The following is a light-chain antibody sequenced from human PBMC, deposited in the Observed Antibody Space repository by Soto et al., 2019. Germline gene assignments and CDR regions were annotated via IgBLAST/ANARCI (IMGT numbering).Light chain of an antibody. CDR3: QQYGSSPQT. CDR1: QSISNSY. Sequence: EIVLTQSPGTLSLSPGERATLSCRASQSISNSYLAWYQQKPGQAPRLLIYGASSRATGIPDRFSGSGSGTDFTLTVSSLGSEDFAVYYCQQYGSSPQTFGQGTKVEIK. CDR2: GAS. J-gene: IGKJ1*01. V-gene: IGKV3-20*01.